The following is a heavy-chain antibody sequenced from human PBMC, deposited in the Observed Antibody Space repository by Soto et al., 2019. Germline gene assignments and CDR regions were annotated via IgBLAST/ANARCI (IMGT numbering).Heavy chain of an antibody. Sequence: QITLKESGPALVKPTQTLTLTCTFSGFSLTRGVGVAWIRQPPGKALEWLALIYWDDDKRYSSSLKSRLTITKDTSKNQVVLIMNNMDPVDTATYYCAHKPLTTTGAFDPWGQGTLVTVSS. V-gene: IGHV2-5*02. CDR3: AHKPLTTTGAFDP. CDR1: GFSLTRGVG. J-gene: IGHJ5*02. CDR2: IYWDDDK. D-gene: IGHD4-17*01.